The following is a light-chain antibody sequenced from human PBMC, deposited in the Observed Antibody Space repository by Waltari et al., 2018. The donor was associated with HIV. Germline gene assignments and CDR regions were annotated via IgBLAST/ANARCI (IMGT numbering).Light chain of an antibody. CDR2: EDN. CDR3: YSTDDSGNPLAV. Sequence: SYDLTQPPSVSVSPGQTARIPCSGAASPRQYAYWYQQKSGQAPVLVIYEDNRRPSGIPERCSGSSSGTMATLTISGAQVEDEGDYYCYSTDDSGNPLAVFGGGTQLTVL. V-gene: IGLV3-10*01. J-gene: IGLJ7*01. CDR1: ASPRQY.